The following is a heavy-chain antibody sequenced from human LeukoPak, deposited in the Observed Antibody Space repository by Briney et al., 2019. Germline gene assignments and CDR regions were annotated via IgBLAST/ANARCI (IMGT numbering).Heavy chain of an antibody. CDR1: GVSFSGYY. CDR2: INHSGST. CDR3: ARGPADIVAVVAATPPPYFYYGMDV. V-gene: IGHV4-34*01. D-gene: IGHD2-15*01. J-gene: IGHJ6*02. Sequence: SETLSLTCAVYGVSFSGYYWSWIRQPPGKGLEWIGEINHSGSTNYNPSLKSRVTISVDTSKNQFSLKLSSVTAADTAVYYCARGPADIVAVVAATPPPYFYYGMDVWGQGTTVTVSS.